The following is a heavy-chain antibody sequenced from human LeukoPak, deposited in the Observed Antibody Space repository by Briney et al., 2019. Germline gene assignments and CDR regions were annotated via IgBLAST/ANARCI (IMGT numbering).Heavy chain of an antibody. Sequence: PGGSLRLSCAASGFTFSSYAMSWVRQAPGTGLEWVSAISGSGGSTYYADSVKGRFTISRDNSKNTLFLQMNSLRAEDTAVYYCAKTYSGSGSYYKGFDYWGQGTLVTVSS. V-gene: IGHV3-23*01. CDR1: GFTFSSYA. J-gene: IGHJ4*02. CDR3: AKTYSGSGSYYKGFDY. CDR2: ISGSGGST. D-gene: IGHD3-10*01.